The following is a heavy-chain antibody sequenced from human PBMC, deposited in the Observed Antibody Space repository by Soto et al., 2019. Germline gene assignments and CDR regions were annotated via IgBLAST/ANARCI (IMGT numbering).Heavy chain of an antibody. Sequence: SETLSPTCTVFGGSISSYYWSWIRQPLGKGLEWIGYIYYSGSTNYNPSLKSRVTISVDTSKNQFSLKLSSVTAADTAVYYCARQFYGSGSRGAFDIWGQGTMVTVSS. CDR2: IYYSGST. CDR3: ARQFYGSGSRGAFDI. V-gene: IGHV4-59*08. D-gene: IGHD3-10*01. CDR1: GGSISSYY. J-gene: IGHJ3*02.